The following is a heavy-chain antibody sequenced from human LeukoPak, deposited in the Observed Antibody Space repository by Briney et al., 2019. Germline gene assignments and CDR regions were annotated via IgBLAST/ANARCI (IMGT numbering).Heavy chain of an antibody. J-gene: IGHJ4*02. CDR2: VSDDGGLK. V-gene: IGHV3-30*03. CDR1: GFTLSRHG. Sequence: PGGSLRLSCAASGFTLSRHGMHWVRQAPGRGLEWLAVVSDDGGLKYYSDSVKGRFTISRDNSKNTLYLQMNSLRAEDTAVYFCVSLGYSSSSVRYWGQGTLVTVSS. D-gene: IGHD6-6*01. CDR3: VSLGYSSSSVRY.